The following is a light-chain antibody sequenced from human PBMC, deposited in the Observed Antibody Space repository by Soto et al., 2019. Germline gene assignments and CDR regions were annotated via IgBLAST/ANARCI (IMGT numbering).Light chain of an antibody. V-gene: IGKV1-5*01. CDR1: QSISRS. Sequence: DIQMTLSPSTLSASVGYRVTTTCRASQSISRSLAWYQQKSGKAPKLLIYDASSLESGVPSRFSGSGFGTEFTLTISGLQPDDFATYYCQQYQSYFLTFGPGTTVDMK. CDR3: QQYQSYFLT. J-gene: IGKJ3*01. CDR2: DAS.